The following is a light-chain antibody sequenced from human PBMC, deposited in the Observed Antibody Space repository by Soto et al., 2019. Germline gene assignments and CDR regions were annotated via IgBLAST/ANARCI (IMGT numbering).Light chain of an antibody. Sequence: DIQMTQSPSSLSASVGDRVTITCRASQSVGSYLNWYQHKPGKAPKFLIYAASSLQSGVPSRFSGSGSETDFTLTISSLQPEDFATYHCQQSYSAPWTFGQGTKVEIK. CDR3: QQSYSAPWT. CDR2: AAS. CDR1: QSVGSY. V-gene: IGKV1-39*01. J-gene: IGKJ1*01.